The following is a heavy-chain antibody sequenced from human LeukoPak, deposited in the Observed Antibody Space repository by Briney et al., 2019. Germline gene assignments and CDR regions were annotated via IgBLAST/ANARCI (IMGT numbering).Heavy chain of an antibody. CDR2: IIPIFGTA. V-gene: IGHV1-69*05. J-gene: IGHJ6*03. Sequence: GASVKVSCKASGRTFSSYAISWVRQAPGQGLEWMGGIIPIFGTANYAQKFQGRVTITTDESTSTAYMELSSLRSEDTAVYYCARDFERQLVTGGDYYYYMDVWGKGTTVTVSS. CDR1: GRTFSSYA. D-gene: IGHD6-6*01. CDR3: ARDFERQLVTGGDYYYYMDV.